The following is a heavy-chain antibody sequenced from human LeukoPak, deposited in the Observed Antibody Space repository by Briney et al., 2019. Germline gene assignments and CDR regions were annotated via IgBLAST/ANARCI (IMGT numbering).Heavy chain of an antibody. CDR1: GLTLSDYY. CDR3: ARALSGTYLDF. CDR2: IRSSGADI. V-gene: IGHV3-11*01. D-gene: IGHD3-10*01. J-gene: IGHJ4*02. Sequence: GGSLRLSCAASGLTLSDYYMTWIRQAPGRGLEWVSYIRSSGADIFYADSVKGRFSISRDIAKNSLYLQMDSLRAEDTAVYYCARALSGTYLDFWGQGTLVTVSS.